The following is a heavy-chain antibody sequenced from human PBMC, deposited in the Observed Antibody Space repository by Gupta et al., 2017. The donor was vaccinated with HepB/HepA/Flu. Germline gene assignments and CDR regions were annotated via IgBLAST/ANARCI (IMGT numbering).Heavy chain of an antibody. CDR1: ADSISSDY. J-gene: IGHJ5*01. Sequence: HVQLQDSGPGLVKASETLALTCTASADSISSDYWSWIRQPPGKRLEWIGYLYQSGSTKYNPSLESRGTISADTSKNQFFLKLTSATATDTAVYFCARSRLTATATGWFDSWGQGILVTVSS. CDR3: ARSRLTATATGWFDS. V-gene: IGHV4-59*01. D-gene: IGHD2-21*02. CDR2: LYQSGST.